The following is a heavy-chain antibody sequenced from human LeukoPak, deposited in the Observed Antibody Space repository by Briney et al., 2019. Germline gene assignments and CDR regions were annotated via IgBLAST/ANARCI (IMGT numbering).Heavy chain of an antibody. D-gene: IGHD3-10*01. J-gene: IGHJ4*02. V-gene: IGHV4-39*01. CDR2: IYYSGST. CDR1: GGSISSSSYY. Sequence: SETLSLTCTVSGGSISSSSYYWGWIRQPPGKGLEWIGSIYYSGSTYYNPSLKSRVTISVDTSKNQFSLKLSSVTAADTAVYYCARQFTTMVRGLNYFDYWGQGTLVTVSS. CDR3: ARQFTTMVRGLNYFDY.